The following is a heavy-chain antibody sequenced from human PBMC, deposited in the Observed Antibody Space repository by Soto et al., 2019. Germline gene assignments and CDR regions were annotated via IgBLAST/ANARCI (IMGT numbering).Heavy chain of an antibody. CDR2: IIPIFGTT. CDR1: GDIFSGYS. CDR3: AIDLGSGYEPGDY. D-gene: IGHD5-12*01. J-gene: IGHJ4*02. Sequence: QVQLVQSGAEVKRPGSSVKVSCKTSGDIFSGYSISWVRQAPGQGLEWMGGIIPIFGTTDYAQRFHARVTITEDKSTTTVYMDLYSLKSEDTAVYYCAIDLGSGYEPGDYWGQGTLVTVSS. V-gene: IGHV1-69*14.